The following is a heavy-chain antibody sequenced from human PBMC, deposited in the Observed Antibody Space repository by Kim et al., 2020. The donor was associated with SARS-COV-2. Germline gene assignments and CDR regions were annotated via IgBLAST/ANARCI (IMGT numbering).Heavy chain of an antibody. J-gene: IGHJ4*02. CDR3: ARILSYSNYVIDY. D-gene: IGHD4-4*01. Sequence: SETLSLTCAVYGGSFSGYYWSWIRQPPGKGLEWIGEINHSGSTNYNPSLKSRVTISVDTSKNQFSLKLSSVTAADTAVYYCARILSYSNYVIDYWGQGTL. V-gene: IGHV4-34*01. CDR1: GGSFSGYY. CDR2: INHSGST.